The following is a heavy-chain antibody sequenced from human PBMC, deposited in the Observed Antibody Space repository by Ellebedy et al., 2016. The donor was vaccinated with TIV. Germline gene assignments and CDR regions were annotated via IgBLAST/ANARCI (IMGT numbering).Heavy chain of an antibody. V-gene: IGHV4-39*01. CDR3: ARIDPWQPIDD. CDR2: VYYSGSP. Sequence: MPSETLSLTCTVSGGSVSTTRYYWAWIRQPPGEGLDWLGSVYYSGSPYYHPSFKSRVTLSADTSKNQFSLNMRAVTAADTAVYYCARIDPWQPIDDWGQGILVTVSS. D-gene: IGHD2-21*01. J-gene: IGHJ4*02. CDR1: GGSVSTTRYY.